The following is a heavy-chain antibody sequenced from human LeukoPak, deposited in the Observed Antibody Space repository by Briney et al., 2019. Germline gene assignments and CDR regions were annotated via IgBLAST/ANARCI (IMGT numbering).Heavy chain of an antibody. D-gene: IGHD2-15*01. CDR2: IYSGGNT. J-gene: IGHJ6*02. CDR3: ARTPMFYFYGMDV. V-gene: IGHV3-66*01. CDR1: GLTFSRYA. Sequence: GGSLRLSCAASGLTFSRYAMSWVRQAPGKGLEWVSVIYSGGNTYYADSVKGRFTISRDNSKNTLYLQMNSLTVEDTAVYYCARTPMFYFYGMDVWGQGTTVTVSS.